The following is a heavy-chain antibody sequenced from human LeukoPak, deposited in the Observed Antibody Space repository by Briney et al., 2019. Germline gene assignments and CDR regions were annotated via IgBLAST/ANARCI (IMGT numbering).Heavy chain of an antibody. D-gene: IGHD3-22*01. Sequence: TGGSLRLSWAAAGFTFSSYWMHWVRQAPGKGLGWVSRINSDGSSTTYADSGKGRFTISIANAKNTLYLQMNSLRAEDTAVYYCAREGSPYDSSGSATWGQGTLVTVSS. J-gene: IGHJ5*02. CDR3: AREGSPYDSSGSAT. CDR1: GFTFSSYW. CDR2: INSDGSST. V-gene: IGHV3-74*01.